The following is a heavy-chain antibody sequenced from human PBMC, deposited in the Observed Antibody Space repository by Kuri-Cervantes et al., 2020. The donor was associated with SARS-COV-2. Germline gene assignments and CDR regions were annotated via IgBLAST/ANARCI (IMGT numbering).Heavy chain of an antibody. J-gene: IGHJ4*02. CDR2: IYSGGST. D-gene: IGHD3-16*02. V-gene: IGHV3-53*01. Sequence: GGSLRLSCAASGFTVSSNYMSWVRQAPGKGLEWVSVIYSGGSTYYADSVKGRFTISRDNSKNTLYLQMNSLRAEDTAVYYCARDYARYTYVWGSYRHRGFDYWGQGTLVTVSS. CDR1: GFTVSSNY. CDR3: ARDYARYTYVWGSYRHRGFDY.